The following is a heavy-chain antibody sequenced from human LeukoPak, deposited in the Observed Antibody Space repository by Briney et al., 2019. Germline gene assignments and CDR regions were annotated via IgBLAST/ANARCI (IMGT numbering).Heavy chain of an antibody. CDR3: AREVPWVWNFDL. CDR2: IYYSGST. V-gene: IGHV4-30-4*01. CDR1: GGSISSGDYY. J-gene: IGHJ2*01. Sequence: SQTLSLTCTVSGGSISSGDYYWSWIRQPPGTGLEWIGYIYYSGSTYYNPSLKSRVTISVDTSKNQFSLKLYSVTAADTAVYYCAREVPWVWNFDLWGRGTLVTVSS. D-gene: IGHD1-26*01.